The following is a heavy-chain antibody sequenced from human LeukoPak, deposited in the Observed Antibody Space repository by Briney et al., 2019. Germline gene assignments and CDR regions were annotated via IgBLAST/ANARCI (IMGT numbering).Heavy chain of an antibody. D-gene: IGHD1-26*01. Sequence: SETLSLTCIVSGGSMNNYYWSWIRQPPGKGLEWIAYIHYTGITNYNPFLKSRVTISLDTSKNQFSPKLNSVTAADTAFYYCARILEGSGAAFDIWGQGTMVTVSS. CDR1: GGSMNNYY. J-gene: IGHJ3*02. CDR2: IHYTGIT. CDR3: ARILEGSGAAFDI. V-gene: IGHV4-59*01.